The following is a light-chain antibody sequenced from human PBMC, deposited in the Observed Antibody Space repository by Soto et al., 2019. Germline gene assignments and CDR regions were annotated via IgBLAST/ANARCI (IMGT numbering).Light chain of an antibody. CDR1: QSVSSN. CDR2: GAS. CDR3: QQYNNWPGT. J-gene: IGKJ1*01. Sequence: EIVMTQSPATLSVSPGERATLSCRASQSVSSNLAWYQQKPGQAPRLLIYGASTGATGIPARFSGSGSGTEFTLTISSLQSEDFAVYYCQQYNNWPGTLGQGTKVDIK. V-gene: IGKV3-15*01.